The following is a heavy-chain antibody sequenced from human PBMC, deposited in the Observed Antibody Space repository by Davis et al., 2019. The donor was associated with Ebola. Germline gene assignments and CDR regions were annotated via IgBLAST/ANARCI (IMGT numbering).Heavy chain of an antibody. J-gene: IGHJ4*02. CDR2: INPSGGCT. CDR3: ARAGGGWYNFDY. CDR1: GYTFTSYY. V-gene: IGHV1-46*01. Sequence: ASVKVSCKASGYTFTSYYMHWVRQAPGQGLEWMGIINPSGGCTSYAQKFQGRVTMTSDRSTSTVSMERSSLRSEDTAVYYCARAGGGWYNFDYWGQGTLVTVSS. D-gene: IGHD6-19*01.